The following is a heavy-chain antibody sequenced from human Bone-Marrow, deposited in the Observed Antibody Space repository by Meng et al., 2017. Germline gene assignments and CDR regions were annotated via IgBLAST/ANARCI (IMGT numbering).Heavy chain of an antibody. V-gene: IGHV1-18*01. Sequence: ASVKVSCKASGGTFSSYAISWVRQAPGQGLEWMGWISAYNGNTNYAQKLQGRVTMTTDTSTSTAYMELRSLRSDDTAVYYCARSNYDILTGYYIWWFDPWGQGTLVTVSS. J-gene: IGHJ5*02. CDR3: ARSNYDILTGYYIWWFDP. CDR2: ISAYNGNT. D-gene: IGHD3-9*01. CDR1: GGTFSSYA.